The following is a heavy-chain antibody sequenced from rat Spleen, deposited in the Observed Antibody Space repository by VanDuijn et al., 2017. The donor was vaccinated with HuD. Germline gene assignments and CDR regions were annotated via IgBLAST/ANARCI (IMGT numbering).Heavy chain of an antibody. Sequence: EVQLVESDGGLVQPGRSLKLSCAASGFTFSRYWMYWVRQAPGKGLEWVSSISNDGGTTYYPDSVKGRFTISRDNAENTVYLQMNSLRSEDTATYYCAVAGYGYWGQGTLVTVSS. CDR3: AVAGYGY. J-gene: IGHJ3*01. CDR1: GFTFSRYW. V-gene: IGHV5-58*01. CDR2: ISNDGGTT.